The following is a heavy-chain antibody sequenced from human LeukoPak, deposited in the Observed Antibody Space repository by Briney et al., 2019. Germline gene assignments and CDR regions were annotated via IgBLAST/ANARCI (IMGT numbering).Heavy chain of an antibody. CDR2: IKQDGSEK. V-gene: IGHV3-7*01. D-gene: IGHD3-9*01. CDR3: ARGLTYYDILTGYRRGDYFDY. J-gene: IGHJ4*02. Sequence: GGSLRLSCAASGLTFSSYWMSWVRQAPGKGLEWVANIKQDGSEKYYVDSVKGRFTISRDNGKNSLYLQMNSLRAEDTAVYYCARGLTYYDILTGYRRGDYFDYWGQGTLVTVSS. CDR1: GLTFSSYW.